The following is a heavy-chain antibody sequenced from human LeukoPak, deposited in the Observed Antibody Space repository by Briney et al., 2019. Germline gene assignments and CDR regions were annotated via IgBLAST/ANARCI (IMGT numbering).Heavy chain of an antibody. CDR1: GYTFTSYG. J-gene: IGHJ3*02. Sequence: ASVKVPCKASGYTFTSYGISWVRQAPGQGLEWMGWISAYNGNTNYAQKLQGRVTMTTDTSTSTAYMELRSLRSDDTAVYYCARVGMDCSSTSCYRNAFDIWGQGTMVTVSS. V-gene: IGHV1-18*01. D-gene: IGHD2-2*01. CDR3: ARVGMDCSSTSCYRNAFDI. CDR2: ISAYNGNT.